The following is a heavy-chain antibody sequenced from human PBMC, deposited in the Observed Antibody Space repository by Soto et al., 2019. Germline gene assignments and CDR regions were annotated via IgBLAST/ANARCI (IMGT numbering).Heavy chain of an antibody. D-gene: IGHD5-18*01. CDR3: ARLAYTSGFTFDY. J-gene: IGHJ4*02. Sequence: QVQLQESAPGLVKPSETLSLTCTVSGGSISSDYWTWIRQPPGERLEWIGYIYYNGNTNYNSSLKSRVTISIDTSKNQFSLKLNSVTAADTAVYFCARLAYTSGFTFDYWGRGTLVTVSS. CDR1: GGSISSDY. V-gene: IGHV4-59*01. CDR2: IYYNGNT.